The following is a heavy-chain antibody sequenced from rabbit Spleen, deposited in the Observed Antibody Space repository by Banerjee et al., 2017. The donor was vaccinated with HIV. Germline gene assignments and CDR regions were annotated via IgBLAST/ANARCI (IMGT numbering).Heavy chain of an antibody. CDR3: ARDAGTSFSTYGMDL. D-gene: IGHD8-1*01. CDR2: IDIGSSGFT. Sequence: EESGGGLVKPGASLTLTCTASGVSFSSSSYLCWVRQAPGKGLEWIACIDIGSSGFTYFATWAKGRFTISKTSSTTVTLQMTSLTAADTATYFCARDAGTSFSTYGMDLWGQGTLVTVS. V-gene: IGHV1S40*01. J-gene: IGHJ6*01. CDR1: GVSFSSSSY.